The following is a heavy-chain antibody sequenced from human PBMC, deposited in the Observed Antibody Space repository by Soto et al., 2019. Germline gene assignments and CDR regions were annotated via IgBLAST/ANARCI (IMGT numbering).Heavy chain of an antibody. CDR3: ARGQSTSCYRRGWYYYYGMDV. D-gene: IGHD2-2*02. J-gene: IGHJ6*02. CDR2: ISAYNGNT. CDR1: GYTFTSYG. Sequence: QVQLVQSGAEVKKPGASVKVSCKASGYTFTSYGISWVRQAPGQGLEWMGWISAYNGNTNYAQKLQGRVTMTTATSPSKAYMELRSLRSDDTAVDDCARGQSTSCYRRGWYYYYGMDVWGQGTTVTVSS. V-gene: IGHV1-18*01.